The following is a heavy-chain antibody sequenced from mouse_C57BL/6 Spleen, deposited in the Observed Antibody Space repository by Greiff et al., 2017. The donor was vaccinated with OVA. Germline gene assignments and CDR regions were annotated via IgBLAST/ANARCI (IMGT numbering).Heavy chain of an antibody. CDR2: ISSGGSYT. Sequence: EVQLVESGGDLVKPGGSLKLSCAASGFTFSSYGMSWVRQTPDKRLEWVATISSGGSYTYYPDSVKGRFTISRDNAKNTLYLQMSSLKSEDTAMYYCIRIYYGNHRYFDVWGTGTTVTVSS. V-gene: IGHV5-6*01. D-gene: IGHD2-1*01. CDR1: GFTFSSYG. CDR3: IRIYYGNHRYFDV. J-gene: IGHJ1*03.